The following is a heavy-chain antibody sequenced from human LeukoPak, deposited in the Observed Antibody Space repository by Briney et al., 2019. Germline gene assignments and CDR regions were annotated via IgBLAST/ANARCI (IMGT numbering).Heavy chain of an antibody. CDR3: ARTVVPHHFRH. J-gene: IGHJ1*01. V-gene: IGHV4-59*01. CDR2: IYYSGST. D-gene: IGHD2-2*01. Sequence: SETLSLTCAVYGGSISSYYWSWIRQPPGKGLEWIGYIYYSGSTNYNPSLKSRVTISVDTSKNQFSLKLSSVTAADTAVYYCARTVVPHHFRHWGQGTLVTVSS. CDR1: GGSISSYY.